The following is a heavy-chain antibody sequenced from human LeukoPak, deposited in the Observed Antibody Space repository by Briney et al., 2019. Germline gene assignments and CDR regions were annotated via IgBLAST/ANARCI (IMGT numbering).Heavy chain of an antibody. D-gene: IGHD2-21*02. CDR1: GFTFSSYW. CDR3: ARDLTAYCGGDCKSPFDP. Sequence: GGSLRLSCAASGFTFSSYWMHWVRQAPGKGLEWVSSISSSSSYIYYADSVKGRFTISRDNAKNSLYLQMNSLRAEDTAVYYCARDLTAYCGGDCKSPFDPWGQGTLVTVSS. CDR2: ISSSSSYI. J-gene: IGHJ5*02. V-gene: IGHV3-21*01.